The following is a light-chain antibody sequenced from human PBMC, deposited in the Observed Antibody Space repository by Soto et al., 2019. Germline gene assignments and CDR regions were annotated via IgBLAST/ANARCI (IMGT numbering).Light chain of an antibody. CDR2: GAS. CDR3: QQYGASPWT. CDR1: QNVNNNY. J-gene: IGKJ1*01. Sequence: EIVLTQSPGTLSLSPGERAILSCRASQNVNNNYLAWYQQKPGQSPRLLIYGASSRATGIPDRFSGSGSGTDFTLTISRLEPEDFVVYFCQQYGASPWTFGQGNKVEIK. V-gene: IGKV3-20*01.